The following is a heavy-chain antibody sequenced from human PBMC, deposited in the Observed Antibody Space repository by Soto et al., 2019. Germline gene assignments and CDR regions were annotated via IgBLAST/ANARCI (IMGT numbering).Heavy chain of an antibody. D-gene: IGHD3-16*01. V-gene: IGHV4-34*01. J-gene: IGHJ5*02. Sequence: SETLSLTCAVYGGSFSGYYWSWIRQPPGKGLEWIGEINHSGSTNYNPSLKSRVTISVDTSKNQFSLKLSSVTAADTAVYYCVRALRLGNLNWFDPWGQGTLVTVSS. CDR2: INHSGST. CDR3: VRALRLGNLNWFDP. CDR1: GGSFSGYY.